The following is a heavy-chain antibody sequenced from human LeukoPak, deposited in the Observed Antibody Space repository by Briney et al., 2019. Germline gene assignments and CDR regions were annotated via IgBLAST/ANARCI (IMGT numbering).Heavy chain of an antibody. CDR1: GYSITNYA. V-gene: IGHV1-69*13. CDR3: ATSENPVAIPIT. J-gene: IGHJ5*02. Sequence: ASVKVSCKASGYSITNYAILWVRQAPGQRLEWMGCVIPVFRTSNYAEEFQDRVTITADESTSTAYMELSSLRSEDTAVYYCATSENPVAIPITWGQGTLVSVSS. D-gene: IGHD4-23*01. CDR2: VIPVFRTS.